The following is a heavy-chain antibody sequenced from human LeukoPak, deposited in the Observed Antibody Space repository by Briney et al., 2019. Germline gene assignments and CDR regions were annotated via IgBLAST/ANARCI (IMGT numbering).Heavy chain of an antibody. CDR3: ARLGDQLLGYYYYYMDV. CDR1: GFTFDDYG. D-gene: IGHD2-2*01. Sequence: GGSLRLSCAASGFTFDDYGMSWVRQAPGKGLEWVSGINWNGGSTGYADSVKGRFTISRDNAKNSLYLQMNSLRAEDTALYYCARLGDQLLGYYYYYMDVWGKGTTVTVSS. J-gene: IGHJ6*03. CDR2: INWNGGST. V-gene: IGHV3-20*04.